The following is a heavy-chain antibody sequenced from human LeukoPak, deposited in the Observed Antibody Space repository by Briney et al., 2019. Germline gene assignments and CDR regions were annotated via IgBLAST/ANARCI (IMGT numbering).Heavy chain of an antibody. J-gene: IGHJ4*02. CDR1: GFTFSSYA. CDR3: ARGGLRSQEYYFDY. Sequence: SGRSLRLSCAASGFTFSSYAMHWVRQAPGKGLEWVAVISYDGSNKYYADSVKGRFTISRDNSKSTLYLQMNSLRAEDTAVYYCARGGLRSQEYYFDYWGQGTLVTVSS. D-gene: IGHD3-3*01. V-gene: IGHV3-30*14. CDR2: ISYDGSNK.